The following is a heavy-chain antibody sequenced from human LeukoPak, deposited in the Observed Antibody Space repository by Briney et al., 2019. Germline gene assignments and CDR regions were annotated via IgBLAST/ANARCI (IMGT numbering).Heavy chain of an antibody. Sequence: SETLSLTCSVSGGSISIYFWTWIRQPPGKGLEWIGYIYCGGSTYYNPRLKSRVTISVDTSKNRFSLKLSTETAADTAVYYCARRPTGDPKFDYWGQGTLVTVSS. D-gene: IGHD7-27*01. V-gene: IGHV4-59*08. CDR2: IYCGGST. CDR3: ARRPTGDPKFDY. CDR1: GGSISIYF. J-gene: IGHJ4*02.